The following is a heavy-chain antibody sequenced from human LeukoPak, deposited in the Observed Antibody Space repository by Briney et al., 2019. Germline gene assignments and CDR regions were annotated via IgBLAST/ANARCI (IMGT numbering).Heavy chain of an antibody. J-gene: IGHJ3*02. Sequence: PGGSLRLSCAASGFTFSSYAMSWVRQAPGKGLEWVSAISGSGGSTYYADSVKGRFTISRDNSKNTLYLQMNSLRAEDTAVYYCAEDLDLRSYYYDTSADAAFDIWGQGTMVTVSS. CDR2: ISGSGGST. CDR3: AEDLDLRSYYYDTSADAAFDI. CDR1: GFTFSSYA. D-gene: IGHD3-22*01. V-gene: IGHV3-23*01.